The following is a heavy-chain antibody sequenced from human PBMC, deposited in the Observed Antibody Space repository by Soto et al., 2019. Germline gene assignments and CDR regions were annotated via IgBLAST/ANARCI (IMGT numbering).Heavy chain of an antibody. CDR1: GFTVSSNY. V-gene: IGHV3-66*01. CDR2: IYSGGST. Sequence: GGSLRLSCAASGFTVSSNYMSWVRQAPGKGLEWVSVIYSGGSTYYADSVKGRFTISRDNSKNTLYLQMNSLRAEDTAVYYCARDTDEGYCSGGSCFRGYWGQGTLVTVSS. J-gene: IGHJ4*02. D-gene: IGHD2-15*01. CDR3: ARDTDEGYCSGGSCFRGY.